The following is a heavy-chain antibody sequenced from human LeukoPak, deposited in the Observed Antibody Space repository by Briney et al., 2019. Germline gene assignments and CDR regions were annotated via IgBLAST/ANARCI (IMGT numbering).Heavy chain of an antibody. V-gene: IGHV4-4*07. D-gene: IGHD3-16*02. CDR1: GGSISSYY. J-gene: IGHJ6*03. CDR3: ARVAMITFGGVIVTYYYYYMDV. CDR2: IYTSGST. Sequence: SETLSLTCTVSGGSISSYYWSWIRQPAGKGLEWIGRIYTSGSTNYNPSLKSRVTMSVDTSKNQFSLKLSSVTAADTAVYYCARVAMITFGGVIVTYYYYYMDVWAKGPRSPSP.